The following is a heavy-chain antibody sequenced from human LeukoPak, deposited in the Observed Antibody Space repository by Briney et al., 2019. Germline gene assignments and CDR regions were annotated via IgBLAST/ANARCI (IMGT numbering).Heavy chain of an antibody. CDR3: ARHVEVRGVIIYYYMDA. CDR1: GYSFTSYW. J-gene: IGHJ6*03. Sequence: GESLKISCKGSGYSFTSYWIGWVRQMPGKGLEWMGIIYPGDSDTRYSPSFQGQVTISADKSISTAYLQWSSLKASDTAMYYCARHVEVRGVIIYYYMDAWGKGTTVTVSS. V-gene: IGHV5-51*01. CDR2: IYPGDSDT. D-gene: IGHD3-10*01.